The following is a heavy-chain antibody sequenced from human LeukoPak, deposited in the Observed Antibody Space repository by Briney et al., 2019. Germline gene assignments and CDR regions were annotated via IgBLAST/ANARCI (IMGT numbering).Heavy chain of an antibody. D-gene: IGHD6-19*01. J-gene: IGHJ4*02. CDR1: GFTFSSYS. CDR2: ISGSSSYI. V-gene: IGHV3-21*01. Sequence: GGSLRLSCAASGFTFSSYSMNWVRQAPGKGLEWVTGISGSSSYIYSADSVKGRFTISRHNAKNSLYLQMNSLRAEDTAVYYCARDRDNVAGTRGYLDYWGQGTLVTVSS. CDR3: ARDRDNVAGTRGYLDY.